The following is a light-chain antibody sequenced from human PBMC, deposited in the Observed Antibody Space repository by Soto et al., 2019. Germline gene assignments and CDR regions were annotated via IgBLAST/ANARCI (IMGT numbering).Light chain of an antibody. Sequence: QYVLTQPPSESGAPGQRVTISCTGSSSNIGAGYDVHWYQQLPGTAPKLLIYGNSNRPSGVPDRFSGSKSGTSASLAITGLQAEDEADYYCQSYDSSLSGVFGGGTKLTVL. CDR2: GNS. J-gene: IGLJ3*02. V-gene: IGLV1-40*01. CDR1: SSNIGAGYD. CDR3: QSYDSSLSGV.